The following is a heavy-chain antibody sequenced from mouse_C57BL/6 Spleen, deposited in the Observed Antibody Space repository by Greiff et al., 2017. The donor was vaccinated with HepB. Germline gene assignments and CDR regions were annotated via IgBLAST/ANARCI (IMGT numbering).Heavy chain of an antibody. V-gene: IGHV5-6*01. CDR3: ARHGGDRDFDY. CDR2: ISSGGSYT. J-gene: IGHJ2*01. Sequence: EVKLVESGGDLVKPGGSLKLSCAASGFTFSSYGMSWVRQTPDKRLEWVATISSGGSYTYYPDSVKGRFPISRDNAKNTLYLQMSSLKSEDTAMYYCARHGGDRDFDYWGQGTTLTVSS. D-gene: IGHD3-3*01. CDR1: GFTFSSYG.